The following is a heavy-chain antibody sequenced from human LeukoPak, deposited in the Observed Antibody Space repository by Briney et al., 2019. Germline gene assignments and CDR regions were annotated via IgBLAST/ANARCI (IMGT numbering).Heavy chain of an antibody. CDR2: IYYSGST. D-gene: IGHD3-22*01. CDR1: GGSISSGDYY. CDR3: ARGRYYDSSGYYPNWFDP. V-gene: IGHV4-30-4*01. J-gene: IGHJ5*02. Sequence: QTSETLSLTCTVSGGSISSGDYYWSWIRQPPGKGLEWIGYIYYSGSTYYNPSLKSRVTISVDTSKNQFSLKLSSVTAADTAVYYCARGRYYDSSGYYPNWFDPWGQGTLVTVSS.